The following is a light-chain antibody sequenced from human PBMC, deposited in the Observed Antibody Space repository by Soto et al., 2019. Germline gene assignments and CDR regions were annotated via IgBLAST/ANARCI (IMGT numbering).Light chain of an antibody. CDR2: QVT. J-gene: IGLJ1*01. CDR3: CSYSSSSTFYV. Sequence: QSALTQPASVSGSPGQSITISCTGTSSDVGGYYYVCWYQHHPGKAPKLIIYQVTSRPSGVSNRFSASKSGNTASLTISALQAEDEALYYCCSYSSSSTFYVFGTGTKLTVL. CDR1: SSDVGGYYY. V-gene: IGLV2-14*01.